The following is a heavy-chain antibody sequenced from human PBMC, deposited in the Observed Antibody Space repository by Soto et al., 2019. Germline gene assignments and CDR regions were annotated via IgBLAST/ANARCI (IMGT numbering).Heavy chain of an antibody. CDR1: GFTFSNYA. CDR2: IRNSGTST. Sequence: EVQLLDSGGGLVQPGGSLRLSCAASGFTFSNYAMSWVRQAPGKGLEWVSSIRNSGTSTYYADSVKGRFTISRDNSKNALYLQMSRLRVEDTAVYYCAKSNLYCSSSNCYVFDYWGQGTLVTVSS. V-gene: IGHV3-23*01. CDR3: AKSNLYCSSSNCYVFDY. J-gene: IGHJ4*02. D-gene: IGHD2-2*01.